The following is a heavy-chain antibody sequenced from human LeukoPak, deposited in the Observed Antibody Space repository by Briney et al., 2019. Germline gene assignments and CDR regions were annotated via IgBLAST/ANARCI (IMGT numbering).Heavy chain of an antibody. V-gene: IGHV4-38-2*02. CDR3: ASLPTVYSRGYLAL. CDR2: IYYGGST. Sequence: SETLSLTCTVSGYSISSGHYWGWIRQPPGKGLEWIGSIYYGGSTYYNPSLKSRVTISVDMSKNQFSLKLSSVTAADTAVYYCASLPTVYSRGYLALWGQGTLVTVSS. CDR1: GYSISSGHY. J-gene: IGHJ4*02. D-gene: IGHD3-22*01.